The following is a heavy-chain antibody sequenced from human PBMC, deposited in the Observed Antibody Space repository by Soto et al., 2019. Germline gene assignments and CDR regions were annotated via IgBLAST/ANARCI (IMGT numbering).Heavy chain of an antibody. CDR3: TTGDIVVAVASPDFDY. CDR1: GFTFKNAW. J-gene: IGHJ4*02. V-gene: IGHV3-15*07. D-gene: IGHD2-15*01. Sequence: EVQLVESGGGLVKPGGSLRLSCSASGFTFKNAWFNWVRQAPGQGLEWVGRVRSKADGGTIEYAAPVKARFSISIDDSKNMLYLQMKSLKTEATAFFYCTTGDIVVAVASPDFDYWGRGTLVTVSS. CDR2: VRSKADGGTI.